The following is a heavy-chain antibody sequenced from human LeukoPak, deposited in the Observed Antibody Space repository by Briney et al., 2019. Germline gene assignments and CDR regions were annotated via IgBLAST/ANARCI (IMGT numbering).Heavy chain of an antibody. V-gene: IGHV3-48*03. CDR1: GFTFSSYE. CDR3: ARDLLIAVAGYDYYYGMDV. Sequence: PGGSLRLSCAASGFTFSSYEMNWVRQAPGKGLEWVSYISSSGRTIYYADSVKGRFTISRDNAKNSLYLQMISLRAEDTAVYYCARDLLIAVAGYDYYYGMDVWGKGTTVTVSS. J-gene: IGHJ6*04. D-gene: IGHD6-19*01. CDR2: ISSSGRTI.